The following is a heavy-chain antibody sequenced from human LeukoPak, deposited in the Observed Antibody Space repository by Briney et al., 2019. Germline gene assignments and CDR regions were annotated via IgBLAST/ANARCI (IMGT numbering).Heavy chain of an antibody. CDR1: GGSISSYN. V-gene: IGHV4-59*08. CDR3: ARVPTAILVLDY. J-gene: IGHJ4*02. CDR2: IYYSGST. Sequence: SETLSLTCTVSGGSISSYNWCWIRQPPRTGLERNGYIYYSGSTNYNPALKSRVTISGDTSKNQFSLKLSSVTAADTAVYYCARVPTAILVLDYWGQGTLVTVSS. D-gene: IGHD2-2*01.